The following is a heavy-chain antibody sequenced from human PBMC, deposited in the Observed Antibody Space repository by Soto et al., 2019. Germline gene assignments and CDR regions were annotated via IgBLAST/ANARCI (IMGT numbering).Heavy chain of an antibody. CDR3: ASVLMIVKTSGFDY. CDR2: IYYSGST. D-gene: IGHD3-22*01. Sequence: SETLSLTCTVPCGSISSSSYYCGCIRPPPGKGLEWIGSIYYSGSTYYNPSLKSRVTISVDTSKNQFSLKLSSVTAADTAVYYCASVLMIVKTSGFDYWGQGTLVTVSS. J-gene: IGHJ4*02. V-gene: IGHV4-39*01. CDR1: CGSISSSSYY.